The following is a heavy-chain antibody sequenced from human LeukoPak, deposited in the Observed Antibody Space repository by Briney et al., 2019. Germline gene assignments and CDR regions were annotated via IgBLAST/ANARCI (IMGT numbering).Heavy chain of an antibody. CDR3: AREERLRWTAY. CDR2: ISSDGTTI. J-gene: IGHJ4*02. V-gene: IGHV3-11*01. CDR1: GFALSHYS. Sequence: GGSLRLSCAASGFALSHYSLTWVLQAPGKGLEWLSYISSDGTTIQYADSVKGRFTISRDNAKNSLYLQMNSLRAEDTAVYYCAREERLRWTAYWGQGTLVTVSS. D-gene: IGHD4-23*01.